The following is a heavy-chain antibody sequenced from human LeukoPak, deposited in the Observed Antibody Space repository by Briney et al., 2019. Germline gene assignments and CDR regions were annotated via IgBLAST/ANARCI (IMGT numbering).Heavy chain of an antibody. CDR3: ARDLMANPPGSYYYYYMDV. CDR2: ISAYNGNT. D-gene: IGHD3-10*01. CDR1: GYTFTSYG. Sequence: GASVKVSCKASGYTFTSYGISWVRQAPGQGLEWMGWISAYNGNTNYAQKLQGRVTMTTDTSTSTAYMELRSLRSDDTAVYYCARDLMANPPGSYYYYYMDVWGKGTTVTVSS. J-gene: IGHJ6*03. V-gene: IGHV1-18*01.